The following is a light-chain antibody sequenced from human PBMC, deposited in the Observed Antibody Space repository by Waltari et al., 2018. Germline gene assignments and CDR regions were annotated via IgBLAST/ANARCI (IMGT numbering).Light chain of an antibody. V-gene: IGLV1-40*01. CDR3: QSYDSTLNVVV. J-gene: IGLJ2*01. CDR1: SSHIGTGYD. Sequence: QSVLTQPPSVSGAPGQWVTISCTGSSSHIGTGYDVHWYQHLPGTAPKLLIYGNTNRPSGVPDRFSGSKSGTSGSLAITGLQAEDEADYFCQSYDSTLNVVVFGGGTKLTVL. CDR2: GNT.